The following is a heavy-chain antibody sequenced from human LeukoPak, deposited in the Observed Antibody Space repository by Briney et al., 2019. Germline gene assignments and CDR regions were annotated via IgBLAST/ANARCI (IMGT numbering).Heavy chain of an antibody. CDR1: GFTFSSYA. J-gene: IGHJ6*03. Sequence: GGSLRLSCAASGFTFSSYAMHWVRQAPGKGLEWVAVISYDGSNKYYADSVKGRFTISRDNSKNTLYLQMNSLRAEDTAVYYCARDGNYYYMDVWGKGTTVTVSS. CDR3: ARDGNYYYMDV. D-gene: IGHD1-26*01. CDR2: ISYDGSNK. V-gene: IGHV3-30-3*01.